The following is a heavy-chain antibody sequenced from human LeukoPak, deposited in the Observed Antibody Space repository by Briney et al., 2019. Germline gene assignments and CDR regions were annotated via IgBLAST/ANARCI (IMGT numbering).Heavy chain of an antibody. CDR1: GFSFSTYG. Sequence: GGSLRLSCAASGFSFSTYGMHWVRQAPGKGLEWVAFIRYDGSTKYYADSVKGRFTISRDNSKNTLYLQMHSLRAEDTAVYYCANTLVGATTVLDYWGQGTLVTVSP. V-gene: IGHV3-30*02. D-gene: IGHD1-26*01. CDR2: IRYDGSTK. CDR3: ANTLVGATTVLDY. J-gene: IGHJ4*02.